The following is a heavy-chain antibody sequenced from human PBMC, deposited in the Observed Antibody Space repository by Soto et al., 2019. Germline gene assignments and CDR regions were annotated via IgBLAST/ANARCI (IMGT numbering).Heavy chain of an antibody. Sequence: QVQLQESGPGLLKPSQTLSLTCTVSGGSINSGGYYWTWIRQHPGKGLEWIGYINYSGSTYYNPTLKRRVTISVATSKHQFSLKLSSVTAADTAVYYCAREPSIWGPGTLVTVSS. CDR1: GGSINSGGYY. J-gene: IGHJ4*02. CDR2: INYSGST. V-gene: IGHV4-31*03. CDR3: AREPSI.